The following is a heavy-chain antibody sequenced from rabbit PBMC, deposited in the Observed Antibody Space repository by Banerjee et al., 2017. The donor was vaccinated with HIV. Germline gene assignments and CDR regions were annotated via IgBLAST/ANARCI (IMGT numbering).Heavy chain of an antibody. CDR1: GFTISSGYD. Sequence: QEQLVESGGGLVQPEGSLTLTCTASGFTISSGYDMCWVRQAPGKGLEWIARIYDGSSGRTVYATWAKGRFTISKTSSTTVTLQMTSLTAADTATYFCARDDNGVTGWNFGLWGPGTLVTVS. CDR2: IYDGSSGRT. D-gene: IGHD7-1*01. J-gene: IGHJ4*01. V-gene: IGHV1S45*01. CDR3: ARDDNGVTGWNFGL.